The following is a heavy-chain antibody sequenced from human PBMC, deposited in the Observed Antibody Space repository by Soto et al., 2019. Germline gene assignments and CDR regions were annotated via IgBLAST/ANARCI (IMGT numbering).Heavy chain of an antibody. J-gene: IGHJ5*02. V-gene: IGHV3-53*01. CDR3: AKSGGSYSSSWYEYWFDP. CDR1: GFTVSSNY. D-gene: IGHD6-13*01. CDR2: IYSGGST. Sequence: GGSLRLSCAASGFTVSSNYMSWVRQAPGKGLEWVSVIYSGGSTYYADSVKGRFTISRDNSKNTLYLQMNSLRAEDTAVYYCAKSGGSYSSSWYEYWFDPWGQGTLVTVSS.